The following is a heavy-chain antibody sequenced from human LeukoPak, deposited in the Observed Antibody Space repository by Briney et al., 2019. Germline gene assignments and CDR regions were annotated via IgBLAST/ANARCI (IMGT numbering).Heavy chain of an antibody. CDR1: GGSISSGDYY. J-gene: IGHJ5*02. CDR3: ARVVPYTMVRPRGFDP. D-gene: IGHD3-10*01. V-gene: IGHV4-30-4*01. CDR2: IYYSGST. Sequence: SQTLSLTCTVSGGSISSGDYYWSWIRQPPGKGLEWIGYIYYSGSTYYNPSLKSRVTISVDTSKNQFSLKLSSVTAADTAVYYCARVVPYTMVRPRGFDPWGQGTLATVSS.